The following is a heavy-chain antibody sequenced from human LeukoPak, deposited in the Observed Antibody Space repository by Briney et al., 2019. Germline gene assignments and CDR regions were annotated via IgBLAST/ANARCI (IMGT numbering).Heavy chain of an antibody. CDR2: INHSGST. CDR1: GGSFSGSY. J-gene: IGHJ3*02. D-gene: IGHD3-22*01. Sequence: SESLSLTCAVYGGSFSGSYWSWIRQPPGKGMEWNGEINHSGSTNYNPSLKSRVTISVDTSKNKFSLKLSSVTAADTAVYYCAREGTMIVVVNAFDIWGQGTMVTVSS. V-gene: IGHV4-34*01. CDR3: AREGTMIVVVNAFDI.